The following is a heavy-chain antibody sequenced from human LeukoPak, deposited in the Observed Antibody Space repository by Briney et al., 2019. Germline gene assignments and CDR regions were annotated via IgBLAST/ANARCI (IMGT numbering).Heavy chain of an antibody. J-gene: IGHJ4*02. CDR1: GGSFSGHY. CDR2: INHSGST. Sequence: PSETLSLTCAVYGGSFSGHYWSWIRQPPGKGLEWIGEINHSGSTYYNPSLKSRVTISVDTSKNQFSLKLSSVTAADTAVYYCARGRRYSSRYDYWGQGTLVTVSS. D-gene: IGHD6-13*01. V-gene: IGHV4-34*01. CDR3: ARGRRYSSRYDY.